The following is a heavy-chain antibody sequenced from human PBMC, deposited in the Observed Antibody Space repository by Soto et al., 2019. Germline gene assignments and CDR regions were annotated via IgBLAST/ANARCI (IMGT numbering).Heavy chain of an antibody. CDR3: ARGGGPYSSSQGLDP. D-gene: IGHD6-6*01. J-gene: IGHJ5*02. CDR2: IYTSGST. Sequence: TSETLSLTCTVSGGSISSYYWSWIRQPAGKGLEWIGRIYTSGSTNYNPSLKSRVTMSVDTSKNQFSLRLSSVTAADTAVYYCARGGGPYSSSQGLDPWGQGTLVTVSS. CDR1: GGSISSYY. V-gene: IGHV4-4*07.